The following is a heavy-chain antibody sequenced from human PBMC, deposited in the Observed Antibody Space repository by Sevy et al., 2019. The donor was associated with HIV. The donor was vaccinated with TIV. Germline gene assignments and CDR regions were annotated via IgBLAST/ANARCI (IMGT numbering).Heavy chain of an antibody. CDR1: GFTFSKYW. V-gene: IGHV3-7*01. J-gene: IGHJ4*02. Sequence: GGSLRLSCAASGFTFSKYWMDWVRQAPGKGLVWVANIKQDAGQKYYVDSVKGRFTISRDNAKNSLYLQMNSLRAEDTAVYFCARDDGNYYFHYWGQGTLVTVSS. CDR2: IKQDAGQK. CDR3: ARDDGNYYFHY. D-gene: IGHD1-7*01.